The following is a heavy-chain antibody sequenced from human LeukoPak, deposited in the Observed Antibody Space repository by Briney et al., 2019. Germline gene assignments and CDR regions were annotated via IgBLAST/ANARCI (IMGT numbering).Heavy chain of an antibody. CDR2: IFSSGST. Sequence: PSETLSLTCTVSGASISSNNYFWGWIRQPPGKGLEWIGSIFSSGSTYYNPSLKSRLTLSIDTSRNQFSLNLTSVTAADTAVYYCARGPRRYYYDSSGYYSLGRWYPYWGQGTLVTVSS. V-gene: IGHV4-39*07. CDR1: GASISSNNYF. D-gene: IGHD3-22*01. CDR3: ARGPRRYYYDSSGYYSLGRWYPY. J-gene: IGHJ4*02.